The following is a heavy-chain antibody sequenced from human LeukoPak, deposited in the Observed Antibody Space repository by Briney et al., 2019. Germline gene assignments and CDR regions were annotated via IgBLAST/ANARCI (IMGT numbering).Heavy chain of an antibody. CDR3: ARGQDYYGSGAQSNWFDP. D-gene: IGHD3-10*01. J-gene: IGHJ5*02. CDR2: IYTTGTT. CDR1: GGSISSYY. Sequence: SETLSLTCTVSGGSISSYYWSWIRQPAGKGLEWIGRIYTTGTTNYNPSLRSRVSVSVDTSKNQFSLNLSSVTAADTAVYYCARGQDYYGSGAQSNWFDPWGQGTLVTVSS. V-gene: IGHV4-4*07.